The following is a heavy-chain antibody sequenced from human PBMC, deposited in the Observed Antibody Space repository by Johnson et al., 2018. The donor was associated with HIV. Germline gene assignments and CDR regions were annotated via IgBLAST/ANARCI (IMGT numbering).Heavy chain of an antibody. CDR3: ASRYTVDAFDI. V-gene: IGHV3-30*04. D-gene: IGHD1-1*01. Sequence: QVQLVESGGGVVQPGRSLRLSCAASGFTFSSYAMHWVRQAPGKGLEWVAVISYDGRNKYYADSVKGRFTISRDNSKNTLYLQMNSLSAEDTAVYYCASRYTVDAFDIWGQGTRSPSLQ. CDR2: ISYDGRNK. CDR1: GFTFSSYA. J-gene: IGHJ3*02.